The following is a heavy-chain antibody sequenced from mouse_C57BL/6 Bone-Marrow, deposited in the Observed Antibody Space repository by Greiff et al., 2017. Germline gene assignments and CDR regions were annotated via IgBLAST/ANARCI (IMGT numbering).Heavy chain of an antibody. J-gene: IGHJ3*01. CDR1: GYTFTDYN. CDR2: INPNNGGT. D-gene: IGHD1-1*01. Sequence: EVQLQQSGPELVKPGASVKMSCKASGYTFTDYNMHWVKQSHGKSLEWIGYINPNNGGTSYNQKFKGKATLTVNKSSSTAYMELRSLTSEDSAVYYCARGQIYYYGSNLAWFAYWGQGTLVTVSA. CDR3: ARGQIYYYGSNLAWFAY. V-gene: IGHV1-22*01.